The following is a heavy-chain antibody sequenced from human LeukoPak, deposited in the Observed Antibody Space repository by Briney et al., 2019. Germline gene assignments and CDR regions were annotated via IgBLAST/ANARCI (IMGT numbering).Heavy chain of an antibody. Sequence: GGSLRLSCAASGFTFSSYGMHWVRQAPGKGLEWVSAISGSGGSTYYADSVKGRFTISRDSSKNTLYLQMNSLRAEDTAVYYCAKLLRDSYGYGMDVWGQGTTVTVSS. CDR3: AKLLRDSYGYGMDV. J-gene: IGHJ6*02. D-gene: IGHD5-18*01. CDR2: ISGSGGST. CDR1: GFTFSSYG. V-gene: IGHV3-23*01.